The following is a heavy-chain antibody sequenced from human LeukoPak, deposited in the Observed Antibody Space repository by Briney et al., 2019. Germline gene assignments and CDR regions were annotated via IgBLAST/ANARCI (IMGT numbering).Heavy chain of an antibody. CDR2: INHSGST. CDR1: GGSFSGYY. D-gene: IGHD2-21*01. CDR3: ASSTPQREIPH. V-gene: IGHV4-34*01. J-gene: IGHJ4*02. Sequence: SETLSLTCAVYGGSFSGYYWSWIRQPPGKGLEWIGEINHSGSTNYNPSLKSRVTISVDTSKNQFSLKLSSVTAADTAVYYCASSTPQREIPHWGQGTLVTVSS.